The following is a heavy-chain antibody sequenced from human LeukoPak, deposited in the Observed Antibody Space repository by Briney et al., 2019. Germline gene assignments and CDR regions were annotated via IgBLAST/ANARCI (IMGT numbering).Heavy chain of an antibody. CDR3: ARARTLTSCYEY. J-gene: IGHJ4*02. D-gene: IGHD2-15*01. V-gene: IGHV1-2*02. CDR1: GYTFTGYY. CDR2: INPNSGGT. Sequence: ASVRVSCKASGYTFTGYYMHWVRQAPGQGLEWMGWINPNSGGTNYAQKFQGRVTMTRDTSISTAYMELSRLRSDDTAVYHCARARTLTSCYEYWGQGTLGTVSS.